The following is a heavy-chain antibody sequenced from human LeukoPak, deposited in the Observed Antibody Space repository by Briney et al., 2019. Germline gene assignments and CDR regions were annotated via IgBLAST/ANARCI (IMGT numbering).Heavy chain of an antibody. CDR3: ARGYCSGGSCYSWWFDP. D-gene: IGHD2-15*01. CDR2: IFYSGSA. V-gene: IGHV4-61*01. J-gene: IGHJ5*02. CDR1: GGSVSSGSYY. Sequence: SETLSLTCTVSGGSVSSGSYYWSWIRQPQGRGLEGFGYIFYSGSAYYNPSLKSRVTISVDTSKNQFSLKLSSVTAADTAVYYCARGYCSGGSCYSWWFDPWGQGTLVTVSS.